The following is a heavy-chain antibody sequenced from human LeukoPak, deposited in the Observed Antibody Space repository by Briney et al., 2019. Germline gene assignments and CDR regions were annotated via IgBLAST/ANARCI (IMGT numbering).Heavy chain of an antibody. V-gene: IGHV3-13*05. CDR3: ARGGYCSGGSCYPGGWYFDL. CDR1: GFTFSSYD. CDR2: IGTAGDP. J-gene: IGHJ2*01. D-gene: IGHD2-15*01. Sequence: GGSLRLSCAASGFTFSSYDTHWVRQATGKGLEWVSAIGTAGDPYYPGSVKGRFTISRENAKNSLYLQMNSLRAGDTAVYYCARGGYCSGGSCYPGGWYFDLWGRGTLVTVSS.